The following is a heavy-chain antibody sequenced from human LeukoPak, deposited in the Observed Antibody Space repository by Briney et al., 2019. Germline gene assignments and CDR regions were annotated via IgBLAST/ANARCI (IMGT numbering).Heavy chain of an antibody. J-gene: IGHJ4*02. D-gene: IGHD3-10*01. CDR2: ISGSGGIT. CDR1: GFTFNSHA. Sequence: GGSLRLSCAASGFTFNSHAMYWVRQAPGKGLEWVTAISGSGGITYYADSVKGRFTISRDNSKNTLYLQMNSLRAEDTAVYYCAKDTMVQGIRWGEFFDYWGQGTLVTVSS. CDR3: AKDTMVQGIRWGEFFDY. V-gene: IGHV3-23*01.